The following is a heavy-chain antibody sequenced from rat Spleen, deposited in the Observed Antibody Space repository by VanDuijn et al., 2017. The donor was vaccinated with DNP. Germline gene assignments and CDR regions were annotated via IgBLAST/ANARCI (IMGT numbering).Heavy chain of an antibody. CDR2: ISNTGANT. V-gene: IGHV5-31*01. J-gene: IGHJ2*01. D-gene: IGHD4-1*01. CDR1: GFIFSNYW. Sequence: EVQLVESGGGLVQPGRSLKLSCVASGFIFSNYWMTWIRQAPGKGLEWVASISNTGANTYYSDSVKGRFTISRDNAKSTLYRQMYSLRSEDTATYYCTRRAGLSYYFDYWGQGVMVTVSS. CDR3: TRRAGLSYYFDY.